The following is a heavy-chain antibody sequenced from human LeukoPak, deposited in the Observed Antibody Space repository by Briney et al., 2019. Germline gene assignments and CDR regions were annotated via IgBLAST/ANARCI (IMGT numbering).Heavy chain of an antibody. CDR1: GGTFSSYA. Sequence: SVKVSCKASGGTFSSYAISWVRQAPGQGLEWMGGIIPIFGTANYAQKFQGRVTITADESTSTAYMELSSLRSEDTAVYYCARSLAGAIIWIQVWGQGTLVTVSS. CDR3: ARSLAGAIIWIQV. CDR2: IIPIFGTA. V-gene: IGHV1-69*13. D-gene: IGHD1-26*01. J-gene: IGHJ4*02.